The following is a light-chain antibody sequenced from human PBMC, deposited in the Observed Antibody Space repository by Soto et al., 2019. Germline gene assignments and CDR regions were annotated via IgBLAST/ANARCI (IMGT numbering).Light chain of an antibody. CDR1: QSVRNY. J-gene: IGKJ4*01. Sequence: EIVLTQSPGTLSLSPGERATLSCRASQSVRNYLAWYRQKPGQAPRLLIYGASTRAAGIPDRLGGSGSGTDSTPTISGLEPEDFAMYDCHQDSSPPSTFGGGTRVESK. CDR3: HQDSSPPST. CDR2: GAS. V-gene: IGKV3-20*01.